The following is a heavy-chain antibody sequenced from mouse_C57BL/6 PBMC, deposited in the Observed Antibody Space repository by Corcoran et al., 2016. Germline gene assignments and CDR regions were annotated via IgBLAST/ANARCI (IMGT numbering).Heavy chain of an antibody. D-gene: IGHD3-2*02. Sequence: QIQLVQSGPELKKPGETVKISCKASGYTFTTYGMCWVKQAPGKGLKWMGWINTYSGVPTYADDFKGRFAFSLETSASTAYLQINNLKNEDTATYFCARAQATCDYWGQGTTLTVSS. CDR1: GYTFTTYG. J-gene: IGHJ2*01. CDR3: ARAQATCDY. V-gene: IGHV9-3*01. CDR2: INTYSGVP.